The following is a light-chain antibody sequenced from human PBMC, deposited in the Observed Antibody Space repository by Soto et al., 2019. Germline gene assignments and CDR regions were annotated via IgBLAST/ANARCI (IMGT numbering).Light chain of an antibody. CDR1: SSNIGAGYD. V-gene: IGLV1-40*01. Sequence: QAVVTQPPSVSGAPGQRVTISCTGSSSNIGAGYDVHWYQQLPGTAPKLLIYGNSNRPSGVPDRFSGSKSGTSASLAITGLQAADEADYYCQSYDSSLNGVIFGGGTKLTVL. J-gene: IGLJ2*01. CDR3: QSYDSSLNGVI. CDR2: GNS.